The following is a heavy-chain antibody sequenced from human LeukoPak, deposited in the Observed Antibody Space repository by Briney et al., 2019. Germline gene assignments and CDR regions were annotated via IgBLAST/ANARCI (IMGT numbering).Heavy chain of an antibody. CDR3: AREGPFIVVVPAAIGWFDP. V-gene: IGHV4-34*01. Sequence: PSETLSLTCAVYGGSFSGYYWSWIRQPPGKGPEWIGEINHSGSTNYNPSLKSRVTISVDTSKNQFSLKLSSVTAADTAVYYCAREGPFIVVVPAAIGWFDPWGQGTLVTVSS. D-gene: IGHD2-2*01. J-gene: IGHJ5*02. CDR1: GGSFSGYY. CDR2: INHSGST.